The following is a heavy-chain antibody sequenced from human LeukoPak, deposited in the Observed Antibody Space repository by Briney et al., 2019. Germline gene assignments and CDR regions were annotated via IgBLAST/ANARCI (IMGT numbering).Heavy chain of an antibody. D-gene: IGHD6-13*01. V-gene: IGHV3-74*01. CDR1: GFTLSSYW. CDR2: INNDGVST. CDR3: AKGQFALVSSSWYDY. Sequence: GGSLRLSCATSGFTLSSYWMHWVRQVPGKGLEWLSRINNDGVSTSYADSVKGRFTISRDNSKNTLYLQMNSLRAEDTAVYYCAKGQFALVSSSWYDYWGQGTLVTVSS. J-gene: IGHJ4*02.